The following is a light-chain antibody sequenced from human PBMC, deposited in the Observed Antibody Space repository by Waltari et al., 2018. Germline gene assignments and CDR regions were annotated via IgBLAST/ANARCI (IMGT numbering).Light chain of an antibody. CDR3: QVWDSGSDHYV. Sequence: SYVLTQPPSVSVAPGQTARDSCDGNNIGSKNVPLYQQEPGPAPVLVVYDDGDRPSGIPERFSGSNSGNTATLTISRVDAGDEADYYCQVWDSGSDHYVFGTVTKVTVL. CDR2: DDG. J-gene: IGLJ1*01. V-gene: IGLV3-21*02. CDR1: NIGSKN.